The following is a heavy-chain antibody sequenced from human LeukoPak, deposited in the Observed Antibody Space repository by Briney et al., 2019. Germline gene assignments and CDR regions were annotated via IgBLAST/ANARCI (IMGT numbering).Heavy chain of an antibody. CDR3: ARRSGIAVAGAFDY. Sequence: GGSLRLSCAASGFTFRSYDMHWVRQATGKGLEWVSGIGTAGEIYYPGSVKGRFTISRDNSKNTLYLQMNSLRAEDTAVYYCARRSGIAVAGAFDYWGQGTLVTVSS. J-gene: IGHJ4*02. V-gene: IGHV3-13*01. D-gene: IGHD6-19*01. CDR2: IGTAGEI. CDR1: GFTFRSYD.